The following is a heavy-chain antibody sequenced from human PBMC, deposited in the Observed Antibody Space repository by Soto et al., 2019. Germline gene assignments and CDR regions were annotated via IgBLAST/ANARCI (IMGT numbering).Heavy chain of an antibody. CDR2: SNWNASTT. J-gene: IGHJ4*02. D-gene: IGHD2-21*01. V-gene: IGHV3-20*04. CDR1: GFTFEDYG. Sequence: EVQLVQSGGGVVRPGESLRLSCAASGFTFEDYGMTWVRQAPGKGLEWVSGSNWNASTTSYADSVTGRFTVFRDNAKNSLFLQMNSLRAEDTALYYCARRSAGNFDYWGQGTLVTVSS. CDR3: ARRSAGNFDY.